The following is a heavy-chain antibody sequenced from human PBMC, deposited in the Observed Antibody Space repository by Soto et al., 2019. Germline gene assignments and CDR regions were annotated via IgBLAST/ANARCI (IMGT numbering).Heavy chain of an antibody. J-gene: IGHJ4*02. CDR2: IYPGDSDT. Sequence: GESLKISCKGSGYNFTSYWIAWVRQMPGKGLEWMGIIYPGDSDTRYSPSFQGQVTISADKSICTAFLQWSRLKASDTAIFYCARTYYYDSSDYYPFDFWGQGTQVTVSS. D-gene: IGHD3-22*01. CDR3: ARTYYYDSSDYYPFDF. CDR1: GYNFTSYW. V-gene: IGHV5-51*01.